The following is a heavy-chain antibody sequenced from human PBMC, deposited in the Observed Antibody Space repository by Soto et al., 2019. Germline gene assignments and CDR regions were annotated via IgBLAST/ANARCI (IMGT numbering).Heavy chain of an antibody. D-gene: IGHD6-19*01. CDR2: IIPIFGTA. CDR1: GGTFSSYA. CDR3: ATLMRIAVAGTAAGYFDY. J-gene: IGHJ4*02. V-gene: IGHV1-69*13. Sequence: ASVKVSCKASGGTFSSYAISWVRQAPGQGLEWMGGIIPIFGTANYAQKFQGRVTITADESTSTAYMELSSLRSEDTAVYYCATLMRIAVAGTAAGYFDYWGQGTLVTVSS.